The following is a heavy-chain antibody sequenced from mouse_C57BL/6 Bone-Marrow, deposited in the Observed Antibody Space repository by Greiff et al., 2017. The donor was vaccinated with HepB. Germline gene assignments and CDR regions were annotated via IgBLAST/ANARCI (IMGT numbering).Heavy chain of an antibody. CDR1: GYSFTGYY. J-gene: IGHJ2*01. D-gene: IGHD1-1*01. CDR2: INPSTGGT. V-gene: IGHV1-42*01. CDR3: ARSITPVVASRDYDFDY. Sequence: EVQLQQSGPELVKPGASVKISCKASGYSFTGYYMNWVKQSPEKSLEWIGEINPSTGGTTYNQKFKAKATLTVDKSSSTAYMQLKSLTSEDSAVYYCARSITPVVASRDYDFDYWGQGTTLTVSS.